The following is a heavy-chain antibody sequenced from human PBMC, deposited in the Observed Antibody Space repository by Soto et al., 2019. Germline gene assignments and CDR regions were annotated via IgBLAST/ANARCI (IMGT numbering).Heavy chain of an antibody. Sequence: LSLTCTVSGGSISSYYWSWIRQPPGKGLEWIGYIYYSGSTNYNPSLKSRVTISVDTSKNQFSLKLSSVTAADTAVYYRARVGTVTTIDYWGQGTLVTVSS. J-gene: IGHJ4*02. V-gene: IGHV4-59*01. D-gene: IGHD4-4*01. CDR1: GGSISSYY. CDR3: ARVGTVTTIDY. CDR2: IYYSGST.